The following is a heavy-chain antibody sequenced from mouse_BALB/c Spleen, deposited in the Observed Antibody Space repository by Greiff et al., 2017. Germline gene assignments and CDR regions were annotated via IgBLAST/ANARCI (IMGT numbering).Heavy chain of an antibody. CDR1: GFNIKATY. CDR2: IDPANGNT. V-gene: IGHV14-3*02. Sequence: DVHLVESGAELVKPGASVKLSCTASGFNIKATYMHWVKQRPEQGLEWIGRIDPANGNTKYDPKFQGKATITADTSSNTAYLQLSSLTSEDTAVYYCARDYGSSYFDYWGQGTTLTVSS. J-gene: IGHJ2*01. D-gene: IGHD1-1*01. CDR3: ARDYGSSYFDY.